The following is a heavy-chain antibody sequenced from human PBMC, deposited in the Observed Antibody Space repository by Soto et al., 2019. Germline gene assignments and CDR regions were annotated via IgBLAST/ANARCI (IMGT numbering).Heavy chain of an antibody. D-gene: IGHD3-22*01. V-gene: IGHV4-61*01. CDR2: IYYRGST. CDR1: GGSVSSGSYY. CDR3: ASRIGDYYDSSGYPEDY. Sequence: QVQLQESGPGLVKPSETLSLTCTVSGGSVSSGSYYWSWIRQPPGKGLEWIGYIYYRGSTNYNPSLKSRVTISVDTSKNQFSLKLSSVTAADTAVYYCASRIGDYYDSSGYPEDYWGQGTLVTVSS. J-gene: IGHJ4*02.